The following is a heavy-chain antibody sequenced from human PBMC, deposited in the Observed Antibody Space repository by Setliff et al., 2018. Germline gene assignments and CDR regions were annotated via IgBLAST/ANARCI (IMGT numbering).Heavy chain of an antibody. D-gene: IGHD2-2*01. CDR1: GYTFSDYG. CDR3: ERLVRYCTTTSCQRTSGDDF. J-gene: IGHJ4*02. V-gene: IGHV1-18*01. CDR2: ISPYTGNT. Sequence: EASVKVSCKASGYTFSDYGISWVRQAPGQGLEWMGWISPYTGNTFYAPQFQGRVIMTTDTSTKTAYMDLRSLRSDDTAVYYCERLVRYCTTTSCQRTSGDDFWGQGTLVTVSS.